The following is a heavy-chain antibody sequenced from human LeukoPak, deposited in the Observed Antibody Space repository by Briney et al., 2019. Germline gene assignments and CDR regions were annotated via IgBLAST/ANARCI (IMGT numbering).Heavy chain of an antibody. CDR3: ARKTGDC. CDR1: GFTFSSFW. V-gene: IGHV3-7*01. D-gene: IGHD1-14*01. J-gene: IGHJ4*02. Sequence: GGSLRLSCAASGFTFSSFWMSWVRQAPGTGLEWVANIKQDGSEKYYVDSVKGRLTISRDNARNSLYLQMNSLRVEDTAVYYCARKTGDCWGQGTLVIVSS. CDR2: IKQDGSEK.